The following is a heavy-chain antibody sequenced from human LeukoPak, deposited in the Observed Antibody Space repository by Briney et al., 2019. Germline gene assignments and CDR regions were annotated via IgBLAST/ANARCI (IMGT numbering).Heavy chain of an antibody. D-gene: IGHD3-3*01. J-gene: IGHJ4*02. V-gene: IGHV4-30-4*01. CDR1: GGSISSGDYY. Sequence: PSETLSLTCTVSGGSISSGDYYWSWIRQPPGKGLEWIGYIYYSGSTNYNPSLKSRVTISVDTSKNQFSLKLSSVTAADTAVYYCARAHRHPWRGVRDWGQGTLVTVSS. CDR2: IYYSGST. CDR3: ARAHRHPWRGVRD.